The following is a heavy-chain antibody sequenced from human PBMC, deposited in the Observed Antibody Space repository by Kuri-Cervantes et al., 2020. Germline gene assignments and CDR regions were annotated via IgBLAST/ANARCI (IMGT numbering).Heavy chain of an antibody. CDR1: GFTFSNYW. CDR3: AMIDYSDKG. J-gene: IGHJ1*01. V-gene: IGHV3-7*02. D-gene: IGHD4-11*01. Sequence: GESLKISCAAAGFTFSNYWMSWVRQAPGKGLEWVANIKQDGSEKYYVDSVKGRFTISRDNAENSLFLQMNSLKVEDTAVYYCAMIDYSDKGWGQGTLVTVSS. CDR2: IKQDGSEK.